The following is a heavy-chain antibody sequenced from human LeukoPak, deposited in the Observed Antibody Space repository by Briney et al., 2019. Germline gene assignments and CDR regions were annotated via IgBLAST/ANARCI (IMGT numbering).Heavy chain of an antibody. CDR3: ARDRGEDIVVVVGDFDY. J-gene: IGHJ4*02. V-gene: IGHV3-30-3*01. Sequence: GGSLRLSCAASGFTFSSYAMHWVRQAPGKGLEWVAVISYDGSNKYYADSVKGRFTISRDNSKNTLYLQMNSLRAEDTAVYYCARDRGEDIVVVVGDFDYWGQGTLVTVSS. CDR1: GFTFSSYA. D-gene: IGHD2-15*01. CDR2: ISYDGSNK.